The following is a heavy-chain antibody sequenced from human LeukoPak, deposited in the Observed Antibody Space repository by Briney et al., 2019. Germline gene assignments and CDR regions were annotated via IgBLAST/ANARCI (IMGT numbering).Heavy chain of an antibody. D-gene: IGHD4-17*01. V-gene: IGHV1-8*01. J-gene: IGHJ4*02. CDR1: GYTFTSYD. Sequence: ASVKVSCKASGYTFTSYDINWVRQATGQGLEWMGWMNSNSGNTGYAQKFQGRVTMTRNTSISTAYMELSSLRSEDTAVYYCATQRYGDYYFDYWGQGTLVTVSS. CDR2: MNSNSGNT. CDR3: ATQRYGDYYFDY.